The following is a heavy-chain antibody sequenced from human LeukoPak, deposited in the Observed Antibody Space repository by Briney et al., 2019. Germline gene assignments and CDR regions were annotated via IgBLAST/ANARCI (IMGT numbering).Heavy chain of an antibody. CDR3: TSDSASRAYYSHFDY. CDR2: VSSSSSYT. D-gene: IGHD4-11*01. J-gene: IGHJ4*02. V-gene: IGHV3-21*01. Sequence: PGGSLRLSCAASGFTFSSYTMNWVRQAPGKGLEWVSSVSSSSSYTHYTDSVKGQFTVSRDNAKNSLYLQMNTLSAEDTAVYYCTSDSASRAYYSHFDYWGQGTLVTVSS. CDR1: GFTFSSYT.